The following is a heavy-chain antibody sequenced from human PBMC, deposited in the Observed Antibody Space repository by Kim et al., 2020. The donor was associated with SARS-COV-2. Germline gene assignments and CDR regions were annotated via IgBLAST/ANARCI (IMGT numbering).Heavy chain of an antibody. CDR3: ARIIVYYDILTGYSYYYYGMDV. J-gene: IGHJ6*02. CDR1: GFSLSTSGMC. Sequence: SGPTLVNPTQTLTLTCTFSGFSLSTSGMCVSWIRQPPGKALEWLALIDWDDDKYYSTSLKTRLTISKDTSKNQVVLTMTNMDPVDTATYYCARIIVYYDILTGYSYYYYGMDVWGQGTTVTVSS. V-gene: IGHV2-70*01. CDR2: IDWDDDK. D-gene: IGHD3-9*01.